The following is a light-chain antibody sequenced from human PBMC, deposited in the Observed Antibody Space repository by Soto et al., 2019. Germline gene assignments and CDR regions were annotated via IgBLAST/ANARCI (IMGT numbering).Light chain of an antibody. CDR1: QSIGNN. J-gene: IGKJ2*01. V-gene: IGKV3-15*01. CDR2: GAS. CDR3: QQSYKTPHT. Sequence: VLTQSPATLSVSPGERATLSCRASQSIGNNLAWYQQKPGQTPRLLIYGASTRATGIPARFSGSGSGTAFTLTISSLQSEDFATYYCQQSYKTPHTFGQGTKLETK.